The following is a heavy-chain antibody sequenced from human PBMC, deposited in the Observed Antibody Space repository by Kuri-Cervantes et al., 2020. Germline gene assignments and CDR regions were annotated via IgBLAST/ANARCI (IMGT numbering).Heavy chain of an antibody. V-gene: IGHV5-51*01. D-gene: IGHD3-16*02. CDR2: IYPGDSDT. CDR3: ARLGWDDYIWGSYRPPYYYYMDV. J-gene: IGHJ6*03. CDR1: GYDFLNSW. Sequence: GESLKISCKGSGYDFLNSWTGWVRQMPGKGLEWMGIIYPGDSDTRYSPSFQGQVTISADKSISTAYLQWSSLKASDTAMYYCARLGWDDYIWGSYRPPYYYYMDVWGKGTTVTVSS.